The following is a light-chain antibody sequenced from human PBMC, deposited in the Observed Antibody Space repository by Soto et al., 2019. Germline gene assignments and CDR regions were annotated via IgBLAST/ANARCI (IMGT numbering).Light chain of an antibody. CDR3: QQYNLYLSYT. Sequence: DIQITQSPSTLSASVGDRVTITCRATQSVSRWLAWYQQKPGRAPKLLIYDASTLESGVPSRFSGGGSGTQFTLTISSLQPEDFATYYCQQYNLYLSYTFGQGTKXQIK. J-gene: IGKJ2*01. CDR2: DAS. V-gene: IGKV1-5*01. CDR1: QSVSRW.